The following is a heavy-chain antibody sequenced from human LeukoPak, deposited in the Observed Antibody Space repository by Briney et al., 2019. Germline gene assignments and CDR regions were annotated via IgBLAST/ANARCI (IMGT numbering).Heavy chain of an antibody. CDR2: ISWNSGSI. V-gene: IGHV3-9*01. J-gene: IGHJ3*02. Sequence: PGGSLRLSCAASGFTFDDYAMHWVRQAPGKGLEWGSGISWNSGSIGYADSVKGRFTISRDNAKNSLYLQMNSLRAEDTALYYCAKEYCSSTSCYFGIGGFDAFDIWGQGTMVTVSS. CDR3: AKEYCSSTSCYFGIGGFDAFDI. D-gene: IGHD2-2*01. CDR1: GFTFDDYA.